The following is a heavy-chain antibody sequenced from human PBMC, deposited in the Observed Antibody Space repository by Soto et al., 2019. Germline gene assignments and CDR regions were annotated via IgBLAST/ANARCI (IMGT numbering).Heavy chain of an antibody. CDR1: GGSFSGYY. Sequence: QVQLQQWGAGLLKPSETLSLTCAVYGGSFSGYYWSWIRQPPGKGLEWIGEINHSGCTDYNPSLRSPVTLSVDTSKNQFSLKLSSVTAADTAVYYCASSPGYDWWGQGTLVTVSS. D-gene: IGHD5-12*01. CDR2: INHSGCT. J-gene: IGHJ4*02. CDR3: ASSPGYDW. V-gene: IGHV4-34*01.